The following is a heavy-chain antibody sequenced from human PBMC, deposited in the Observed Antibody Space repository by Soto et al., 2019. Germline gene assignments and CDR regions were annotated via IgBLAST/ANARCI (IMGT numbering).Heavy chain of an antibody. D-gene: IGHD5-12*01. CDR1: GYTFTGYF. CDR3: ARDLRSGYDTHFDY. CDR2: INPKTGGT. Sequence: ASVKVSCKASGYTFTGYFMHWVRQAPGQGLEWMGWINPKTGGTNYAQKFQGRVTMTRDTSTSTAYMDLSRLRSDDTAVYYCARDLRSGYDTHFDYWGQGTLVTVSS. V-gene: IGHV1-2*02. J-gene: IGHJ4*02.